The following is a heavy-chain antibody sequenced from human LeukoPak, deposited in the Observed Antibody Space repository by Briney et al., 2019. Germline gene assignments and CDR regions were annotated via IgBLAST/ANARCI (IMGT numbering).Heavy chain of an antibody. CDR3: AKRRFDSSGYHFDD. CDR2: ISGSGVGT. J-gene: IGHJ4*02. Sequence: GGSLRLSCAASGFTFSSYDMNWVRQAPGKGLEWVSTISGSGVGTYYAGSVRGRFTISRDNSKNTLYMQMNSLRAEDTAVYYCAKRRFDSSGYHFDDWGQGTLVTVSS. V-gene: IGHV3-23*01. CDR1: GFTFSSYD. D-gene: IGHD3-22*01.